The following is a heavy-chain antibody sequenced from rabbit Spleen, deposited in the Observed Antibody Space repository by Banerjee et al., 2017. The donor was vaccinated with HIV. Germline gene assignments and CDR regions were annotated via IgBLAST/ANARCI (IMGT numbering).Heavy chain of an antibody. D-gene: IGHD1-1*01. CDR1: GIDLNTYYY. CDR2: INTVTGKS. V-gene: IGHV1S40*01. CDR3: ARDLVAVIGWNFNL. Sequence: QSLEESGGDLVKPGASLTLTCTASGIDLNTYYYMCWVRQAPGKGLEWIACINTVTGKSVYASWAKGRFIMSRTSSTTVTLQMTSLTAADTATYFCARDLVAVIGWNFNLWGPGTLVTVS. J-gene: IGHJ4*01.